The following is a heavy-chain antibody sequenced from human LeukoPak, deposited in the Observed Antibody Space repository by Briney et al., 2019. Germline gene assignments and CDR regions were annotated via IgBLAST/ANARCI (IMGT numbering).Heavy chain of an antibody. V-gene: IGHV3-53*01. CDR2: IYSGGST. CDR1: GFTVGSNY. Sequence: GGSLRLSCAASGFTVGSNYMSWVRQAPGKGLEWVSVIYSGGSTYYADSVKGRFTISRDNAKNSLYLQMNSLRAEDTAVYYCAKGRSSWSAFDYWGQGTLVTVSS. CDR3: AKGRSSWSAFDY. J-gene: IGHJ4*02. D-gene: IGHD6-13*01.